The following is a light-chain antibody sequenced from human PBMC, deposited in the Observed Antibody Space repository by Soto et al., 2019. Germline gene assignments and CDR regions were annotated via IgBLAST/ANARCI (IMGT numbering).Light chain of an antibody. J-gene: IGKJ1*01. Sequence: EMGWTQCPGTLSLSPGERATLSCRASQSVDTRFFAWYQQKPGQAPRLLIYGGSSRATGTPDRFSISGSGRDFTLTISRLEPEDVAVYYCQQSVKSPWTFGQGTKVDIK. CDR2: GGS. V-gene: IGKV3-20*01. CDR3: QQSVKSPWT. CDR1: QSVDTRF.